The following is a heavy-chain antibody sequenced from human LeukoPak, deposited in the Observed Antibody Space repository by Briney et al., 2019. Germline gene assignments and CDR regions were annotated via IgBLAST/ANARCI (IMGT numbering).Heavy chain of an antibody. CDR1: GFTFDDYG. D-gene: IGHD4-11*01. CDR2: INWNGGST. J-gene: IGHJ4*02. V-gene: IGHV3-20*04. Sequence: GGSLRLSCAASGFTFDDYGISWVRQAPGKGLEWVSGINWNGGSTGYADSVKGRFTISRDNAKNSLYLQMNSLRAEDTALYYCARDGGDYSNLYYFDYWGQGTLVTVSS. CDR3: ARDGGDYSNLYYFDY.